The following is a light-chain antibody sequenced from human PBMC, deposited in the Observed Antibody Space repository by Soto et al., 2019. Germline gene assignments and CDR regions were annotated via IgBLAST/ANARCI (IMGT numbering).Light chain of an antibody. Sequence: EIDRTQSPSTLSVSLGDRGTIKCRASQSISRYFAWYQQKPGQGPNLLVYDTSSLKSGVTSRFSASGSGFKFTITIRSVQPYDLSSCSCHQNNSYSTFGQGTKVDIK. V-gene: IGKV1-5*01. J-gene: IGKJ1*01. CDR3: HQNNSYST. CDR1: QSISRY. CDR2: DTS.